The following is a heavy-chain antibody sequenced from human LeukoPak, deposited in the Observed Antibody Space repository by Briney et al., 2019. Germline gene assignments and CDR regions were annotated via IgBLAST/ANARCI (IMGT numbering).Heavy chain of an antibody. V-gene: IGHV3-74*01. CDR3: ARGAPYAYYQDY. CDR2: IKYDASST. CDR1: GFTFSSHW. Sequence: GGSLRLSCADSGFTFSSHWMHWVRQAPGKGLVWVSRIKYDASSTSYADSVKGRFTISRDNAKNTLYLQMNSLRAEDTAVYYWARGAPYAYYQDYWGQGTLVPASS. J-gene: IGHJ4*02. D-gene: IGHD1-26*01.